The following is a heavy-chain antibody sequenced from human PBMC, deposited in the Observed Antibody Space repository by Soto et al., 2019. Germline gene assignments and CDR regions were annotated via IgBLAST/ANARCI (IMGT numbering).Heavy chain of an antibody. V-gene: IGHV1-69*02. CDR2: IIPILGIA. Sequence: QVQLVQSGAEVKKPGSSGKVSCKASGVTFSSYTISWVRQAPGQGLERMGRIIPILGIANNAQKFQGRVTITADKSTSTAYMELSSLRSEDTAVYYCASLMTTVPRRPYYFDYWGQGTLVTVSS. CDR3: ASLMTTVPRRPYYFDY. CDR1: GVTFSSYT. J-gene: IGHJ4*02. D-gene: IGHD4-17*01.